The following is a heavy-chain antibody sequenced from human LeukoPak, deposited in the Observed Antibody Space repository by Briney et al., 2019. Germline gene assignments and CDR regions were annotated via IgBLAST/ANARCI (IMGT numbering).Heavy chain of an antibody. D-gene: IGHD3-3*01. V-gene: IGHV3-11*01. Sequence: PGGSLRLSCAASGFTFSDYYMSWIRQAPGKGLEWVSYISSSGSTIYYADSVKGRFTISRDNAKNSLYLQMNSLRAEDTAVYYCARVGSNDFWSGYYVYYYYMDVWGKGTTVTVSS. CDR1: GFTFSDYY. CDR2: ISSSGSTI. J-gene: IGHJ6*03. CDR3: ARVGSNDFWSGYYVYYYYMDV.